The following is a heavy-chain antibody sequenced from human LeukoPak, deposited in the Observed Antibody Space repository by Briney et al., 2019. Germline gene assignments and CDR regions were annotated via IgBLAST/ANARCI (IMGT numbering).Heavy chain of an antibody. CDR3: AKEQFIVVVTAILDY. Sequence: PGGSLRLSCAASGFTFSSYAMSWVRQAPGKGLEWVSAISSSGGSTYYADSVKGRFTISRDNSKNTLYLQMNSLRAEDTAVYYCAKEQFIVVVTAILDYWGQGTLVTVSS. CDR1: GFTFSSYA. V-gene: IGHV3-23*01. CDR2: ISSSGGST. J-gene: IGHJ4*02. D-gene: IGHD2-21*02.